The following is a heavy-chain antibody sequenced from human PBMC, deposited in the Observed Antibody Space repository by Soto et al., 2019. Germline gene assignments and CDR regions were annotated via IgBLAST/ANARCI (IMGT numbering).Heavy chain of an antibody. CDR2: IIPIFGTA. CDR1: GGTFSSYA. D-gene: IGHD5-12*01. V-gene: IGHV1-69*06. Sequence: QVQLVQSGAEVKKPGSSVKVSCKASGGTFSSYAISWVRQAPGQGLEWMGGIIPIFGTANYAQKFQERVTIPADKSTDKHYMELSSLRSKDTDVYYCAREGIVATKVYNYRMDVWGPGTTVTVSS. J-gene: IGHJ6*01. CDR3: AREGIVATKVYNYRMDV.